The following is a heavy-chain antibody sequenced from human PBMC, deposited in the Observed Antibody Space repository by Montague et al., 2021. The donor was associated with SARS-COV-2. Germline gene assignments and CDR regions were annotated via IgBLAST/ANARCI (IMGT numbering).Heavy chain of an antibody. CDR2: ISISGST. V-gene: IGHV4-61*02. J-gene: IGHJ3*02. D-gene: IGHD2-2*01. CDR1: GGSISSGSYY. CDR3: ARGPVPAAFDI. Sequence: TLSLTCTVSGGSISSGSYYRSWIRQPAGKGLEWIGRISISGSTNYNPSLKSRVTISVDTSKNQFSLKLNSVTAADTAVYYCARGPVPAAFDIWGQGTMVTVSS.